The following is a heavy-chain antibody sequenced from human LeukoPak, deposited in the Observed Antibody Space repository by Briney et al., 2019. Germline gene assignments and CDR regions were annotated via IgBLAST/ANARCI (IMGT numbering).Heavy chain of an antibody. Sequence: PGGSLRLSCAASGFTFSSYAMSWVRQAPGKGLEWVSAISGSGGSTHYADSVKGRFTISRDNSKNTLYLQMNSLRAEDTAVYYCAKDSSGWFVYQKHHDAIDIWGQGTMVTVSS. CDR2: ISGSGGST. CDR3: AKDSSGWFVYQKHHDAIDI. D-gene: IGHD6-19*01. J-gene: IGHJ3*02. CDR1: GFTFSSYA. V-gene: IGHV3-23*01.